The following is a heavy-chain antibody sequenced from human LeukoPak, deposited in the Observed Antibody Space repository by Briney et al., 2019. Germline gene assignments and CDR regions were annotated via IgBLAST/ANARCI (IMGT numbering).Heavy chain of an antibody. CDR2: IYFTGST. CDR1: GGSISSSGYY. Sequence: PSETLSLTCSVSGGSISSSGYYWGWIRQPPGKGPEWIGSIYFTGSTYYNPSLKSRVTISVDTSNNHFSLKLSSVTAADTAVYYCARRGYNYHSWYFDSWGQGTLVTVSS. J-gene: IGHJ4*02. D-gene: IGHD5-18*01. CDR3: ARRGYNYHSWYFDS. V-gene: IGHV4-39*01.